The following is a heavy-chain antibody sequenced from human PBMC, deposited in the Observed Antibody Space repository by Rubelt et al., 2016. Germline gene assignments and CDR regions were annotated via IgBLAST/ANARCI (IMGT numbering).Heavy chain of an antibody. CDR3: AKVAIGARPGRYYFDD. D-gene: IGHD6-6*01. J-gene: IGHJ4*02. V-gene: IGHV3-30*04. Sequence: SSYGLHWVRQAPGKGLEWLAVISYDGSDKYHADSVKGRFTISRDNSKNTLYLQMNSLRAEDTAVYYCAKVAIGARPGRYYFDDWGQGTLVTVSS. CDR2: ISYDGSDK. CDR1: SSYG.